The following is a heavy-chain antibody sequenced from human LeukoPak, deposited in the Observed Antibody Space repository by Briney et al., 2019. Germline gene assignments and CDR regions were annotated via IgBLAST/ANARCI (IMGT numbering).Heavy chain of an antibody. Sequence: GASVKVSCKASGYTFTGYYIHWVRQAPGQGLEWVGWINPKSGGTNYAQKFQGRVSVTRDTSISTAYMELSSLRSDDTAVFYCAQLEPDYWGQGTLVTVSS. V-gene: IGHV1-2*02. CDR2: INPKSGGT. D-gene: IGHD1-1*01. CDR1: GYTFTGYY. CDR3: AQLEPDY. J-gene: IGHJ4*02.